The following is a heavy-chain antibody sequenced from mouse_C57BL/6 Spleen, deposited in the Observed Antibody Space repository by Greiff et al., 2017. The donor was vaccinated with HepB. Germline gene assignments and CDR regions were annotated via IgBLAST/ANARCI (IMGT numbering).Heavy chain of an antibody. J-gene: IGHJ4*01. V-gene: IGHV5-17*01. CDR2: ISSGSSTI. CDR1: GFTFSDYG. Sequence: EVKLMESGGGLVKPGGSLKLSCAASGFTFSDYGMHWVRQAPEKGLEWVAYISSGSSTIYYADTVKGRFTISRDNAKNTLFLQMTSLRSEDTAMYYCAKANWDPYAMDYWGQGTSVTVSS. CDR3: AKANWDPYAMDY. D-gene: IGHD4-1*01.